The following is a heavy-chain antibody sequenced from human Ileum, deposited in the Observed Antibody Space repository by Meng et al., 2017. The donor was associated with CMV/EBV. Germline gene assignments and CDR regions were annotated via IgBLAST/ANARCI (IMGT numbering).Heavy chain of an antibody. D-gene: IGHD7-27*01. CDR2: IYTSGSS. Sequence: QVELQESGPGLVEPSETLSLTCTVSGGSMSSYYWSWIRQPAGKGLEWIGRIYTSGSSNYNSSLKSRVTMSVDTSKNQFSMKLNSVTAADTAVYYCAREGPTDWGRALDYWGQGTLVTVSS. V-gene: IGHV4-4*07. CDR1: GGSMSSYY. CDR3: AREGPTDWGRALDY. J-gene: IGHJ4*02.